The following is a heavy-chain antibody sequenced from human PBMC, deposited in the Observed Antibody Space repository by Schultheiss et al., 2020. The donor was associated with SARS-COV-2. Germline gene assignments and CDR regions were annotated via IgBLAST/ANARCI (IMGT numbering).Heavy chain of an antibody. V-gene: IGHV3-53*01. D-gene: IGHD2-21*02. CDR1: GFTVSSNY. CDR3: AKDLYWHIVVVTNMDV. J-gene: IGHJ6*02. Sequence: GGSLRLSCVVSGFTVSSNYMSWVRQPPGRGLEWVSVLYRRGDTYYADSVKGRFTISRHNSKNTLYLQMNSLRAEDTAVYYCAKDLYWHIVVVTNMDVWGQGTTVTVSS. CDR2: LYRRGDT.